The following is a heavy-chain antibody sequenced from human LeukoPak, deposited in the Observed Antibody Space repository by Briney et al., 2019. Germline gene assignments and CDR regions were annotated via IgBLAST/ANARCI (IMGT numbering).Heavy chain of an antibody. V-gene: IGHV1-2*02. Sequence: GASVKVSCKASGYTFTGYFIHWVGQAPGQGLEWMGWINPNSGDTNYAQKFQGRVTMTRDTSVNTAYMDLISLRSDDTAVYHCARAYTGFEAFDYWGQGVPVTVSS. CDR2: INPNSGDT. CDR3: ARAYTGFEAFDY. CDR1: GYTFTGYF. D-gene: IGHD5-12*01. J-gene: IGHJ4*02.